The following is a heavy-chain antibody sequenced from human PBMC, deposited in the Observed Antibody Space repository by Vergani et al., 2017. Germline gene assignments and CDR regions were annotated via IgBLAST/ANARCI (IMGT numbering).Heavy chain of an antibody. CDR3: ARDKGAAAGTWFDP. CDR1: GGSISSSSYY. J-gene: IGHJ5*02. V-gene: IGHV4-39*07. D-gene: IGHD6-13*01. CDR2: INHSGST. Sequence: QLQLQESGPGLVKPSETLSLTCTVSGGSISSSSYYWGWIRQPPGKGLEWIGEINHSGSTNYNPSLKSRVTISVDTSKNPFSLKLSSVNAADTAVYYCARDKGAAAGTWFDPWGQGTLVTVSS.